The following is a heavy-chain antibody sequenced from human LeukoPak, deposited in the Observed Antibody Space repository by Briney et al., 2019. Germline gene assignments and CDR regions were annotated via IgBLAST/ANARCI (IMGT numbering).Heavy chain of an antibody. Sequence: SETLSLTCTVSGDSISSYYWTWIRQPPGKGLEWIGYIYFPGTTNYNPSLKSRVTMSVDTSKNQFSLKLTSVTAADTAVYYCARGLSHSKDIWGQGTMVTVSS. V-gene: IGHV4-59*12. J-gene: IGHJ3*02. CDR3: ARGLSHSKDI. CDR2: IYFPGTT. CDR1: GDSISSYY.